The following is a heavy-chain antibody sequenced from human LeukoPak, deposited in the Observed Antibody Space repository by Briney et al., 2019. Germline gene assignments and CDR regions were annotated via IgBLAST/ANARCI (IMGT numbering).Heavy chain of an antibody. V-gene: IGHV3-33*01. Sequence: PGRSLRLSCAASGFTFSSYGMHWVRQAPGKGLGWVAVIWYDGSNKYYADSVKGRFTISRDNSKNTLYLQMNSLRAEDTAVYYCARSYSSSSLYYYGMDVWGQGTTVTVSS. D-gene: IGHD6-13*01. CDR2: IWYDGSNK. CDR1: GFTFSSYG. CDR3: ARSYSSSSLYYYGMDV. J-gene: IGHJ6*02.